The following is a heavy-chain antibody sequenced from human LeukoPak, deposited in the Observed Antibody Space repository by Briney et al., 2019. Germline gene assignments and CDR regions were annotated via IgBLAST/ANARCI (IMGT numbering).Heavy chain of an antibody. J-gene: IGHJ4*02. Sequence: PGGSLRLSCAASGFTFSDYYMSWIRQAPGKGLEWVSYISSSGSTIYYADSVKGRFTIPRDNAKNSLYLQMNSLRAEDTAVYYCTKGRQYRYSDSSGYLYWGQGTLVSVSS. CDR2: ISSSGSTI. D-gene: IGHD3-22*01. V-gene: IGHV3-11*04. CDR1: GFTFSDYY. CDR3: TKGRQYRYSDSSGYLY.